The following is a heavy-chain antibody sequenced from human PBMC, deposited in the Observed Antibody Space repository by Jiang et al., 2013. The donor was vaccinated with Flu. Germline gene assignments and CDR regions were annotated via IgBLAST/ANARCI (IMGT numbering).Heavy chain of an antibody. Sequence: GLVKPSETLSLICTVSGGSISGSSYYWGWIRQSPGGGVEWIGSIHYSGSTYYNPSLKSRLTISVDSSKNQFSLQLNSVTAADSAVYYCARPATHYYDSSGFNFQHWGQGTLVTVSS. CDR1: GGSISGSSYY. V-gene: IGHV4-39*01. CDR2: IHYSGST. J-gene: IGHJ1*01. CDR3: ARPATHYYDSSGFNFQH. D-gene: IGHD3-22*01.